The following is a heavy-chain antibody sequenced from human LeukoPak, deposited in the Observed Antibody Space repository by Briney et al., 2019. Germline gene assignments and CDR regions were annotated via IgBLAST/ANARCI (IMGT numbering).Heavy chain of an antibody. D-gene: IGHD6-19*01. CDR3: ARGLSRYSSGWYGFEY. J-gene: IGHJ4*02. Sequence: SETLSVTCAVYGGSFSGYYWSCIRQPPGKGLEWIGEINHSGSTNYNPSLKSRVTISVDTSKNQFSLKLSSVTAADTAVYYCARGLSRYSSGWYGFEYWGQGTLVTASS. CDR1: GGSFSGYY. V-gene: IGHV4-34*01. CDR2: INHSGST.